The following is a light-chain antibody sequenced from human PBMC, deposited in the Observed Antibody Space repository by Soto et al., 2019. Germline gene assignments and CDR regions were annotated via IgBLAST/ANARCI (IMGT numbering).Light chain of an antibody. Sequence: DIQMTQSPSSLSASVGDRVTITCRASQSINTYLNWYHHKPGKAPKLLIHAASSLQSGVPSRFSGSGSGTDFTLTISSLQPEDFATYYCQQSYRAPLTFGPGTKVDIK. CDR3: QQSYRAPLT. J-gene: IGKJ3*01. V-gene: IGKV1-39*01. CDR1: QSINTY. CDR2: AAS.